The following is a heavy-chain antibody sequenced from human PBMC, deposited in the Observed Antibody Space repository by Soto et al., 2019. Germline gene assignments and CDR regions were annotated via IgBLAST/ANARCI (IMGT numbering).Heavy chain of an antibody. D-gene: IGHD2-15*01. V-gene: IGHV3-23*01. CDR2: ISGSGAST. CDR3: AKPRVDADYLQH. J-gene: IGHJ1*01. CDR1: GFTFNSYA. Sequence: EVQLLESGGGLVQPGGSLRLSCVASGFTFNSYAMNWVRQAPGKGLEWVSGISGSGASTYYADSVKGRLTISRDNSENTLFLQMNSLSGEDTAVYYCAKPRVDADYLQHWGQGTLVSVSS.